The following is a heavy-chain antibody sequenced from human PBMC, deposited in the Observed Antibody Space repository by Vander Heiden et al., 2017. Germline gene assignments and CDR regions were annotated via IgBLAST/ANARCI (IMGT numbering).Heavy chain of an antibody. CDR2: ISSSSSYI. V-gene: IGHV3-21*01. J-gene: IGHJ4*02. Sequence: EVQLVESGGALVKPGGSLRLPCPASGFTFSSYSMHRVRQAQGKGLEWVSSISSSSSYIYYADSVKGRFTIARDNAKNSLYLQMNSLRAEDTAVYYCASDGYIAAADRDYWGQGTLVTVSS. CDR3: ASDGYIAAADRDY. D-gene: IGHD6-13*01. CDR1: GFTFSSYS.